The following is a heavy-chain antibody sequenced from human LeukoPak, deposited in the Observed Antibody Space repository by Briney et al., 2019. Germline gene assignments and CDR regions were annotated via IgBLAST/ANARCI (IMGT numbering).Heavy chain of an antibody. J-gene: IGHJ4*02. CDR3: AKEEYYYDSSGYFGY. V-gene: IGHV3-11*04. CDR2: ISSSGSTI. CDR1: GFTFSDYY. Sequence: SGGSLRLSCAASGFTFSDYYMSWIRQAPGKGLEWVSYISSSGSTIYYADSVKGRFTISRDNAKNSLYLQMNSLRAEDTAVYYCAKEEYYYDSSGYFGYWGQGTLVTVSS. D-gene: IGHD3-22*01.